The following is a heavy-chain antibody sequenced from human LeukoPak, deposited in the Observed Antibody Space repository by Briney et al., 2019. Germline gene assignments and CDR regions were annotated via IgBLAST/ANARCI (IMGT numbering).Heavy chain of an antibody. Sequence: GASVKVSCKASGYTLTSYGINWVRQATGQGLEWMGWMNPNSGNTGYAQKFQGRVTITRNTSISTAYMELSSLRSEDMAVYYCARGVALGYCSSTSCSRAGRFDPWGQGTLVTVSS. CDR1: GYTLTSYG. CDR3: ARGVALGYCSSTSCSRAGRFDP. CDR2: MNPNSGNT. D-gene: IGHD2-2*01. V-gene: IGHV1-8*03. J-gene: IGHJ5*02.